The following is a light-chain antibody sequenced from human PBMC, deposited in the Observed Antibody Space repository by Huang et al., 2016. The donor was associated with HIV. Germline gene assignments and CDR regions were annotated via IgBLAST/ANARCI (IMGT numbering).Light chain of an antibody. V-gene: IGKV4-1*01. CDR1: QSLVYNSNNKHY. CDR2: WAS. Sequence: DIVMTQSPDSLAVSLGERATINCKSSQSLVYNSNNKHYLVWYQQKPGQPPNLLIYWASSRKSGVPDRFSGSGSETDFTLTISSLQAEDVAVYYCQQHYSSPPTFGQGTKLEIK. J-gene: IGKJ2*01. CDR3: QQHYSSPPT.